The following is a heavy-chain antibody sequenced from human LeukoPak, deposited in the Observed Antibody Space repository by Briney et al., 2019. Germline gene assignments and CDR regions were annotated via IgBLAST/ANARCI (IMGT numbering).Heavy chain of an antibody. D-gene: IGHD3-9*01. J-gene: IGHJ4*02. CDR3: AKDSVILRYFDWLNYYFDY. Sequence: GGSLRLSCAASGFTFSSYSMNWVRQAPGKGLEWVAFIRYDGSNKYYADSVKGRFTISRDNSKNTLYLQMNSLRAEDTAVYYCAKDSVILRYFDWLNYYFDYWGQGTLVTVSS. V-gene: IGHV3-30*02. CDR2: IRYDGSNK. CDR1: GFTFSSYS.